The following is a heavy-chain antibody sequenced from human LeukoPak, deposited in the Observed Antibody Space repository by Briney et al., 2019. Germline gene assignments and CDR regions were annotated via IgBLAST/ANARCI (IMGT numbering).Heavy chain of an antibody. CDR1: GGSISSSSYY. J-gene: IGHJ6*02. CDR2: IFYSGST. V-gene: IGHV4-39*01. Sequence: SETLSLTCTVSGGSISSSSYYWGWIRQPPGKGLEWIGTIFYSGSTYFNPSLKSRVTISVDTSKNQFSLKLSSVTAADTAVCYCARQGSSSSGSGMDVWGQGTTVTVSS. CDR3: ARQGSSSSGSGMDV. D-gene: IGHD6-6*01.